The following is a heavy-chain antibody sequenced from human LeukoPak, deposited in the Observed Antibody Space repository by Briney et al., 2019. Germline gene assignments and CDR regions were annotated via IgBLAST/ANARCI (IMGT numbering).Heavy chain of an antibody. D-gene: IGHD3-3*01. CDR1: GFTFSNAW. V-gene: IGHV3-15*01. Sequence: PGVSLRLSCAASGFTFSNAWMSWVRQAPGKGLEWVGRIKSKTDGGTTDYAAPVKGRFTISRDDSKNTLYLQMNSLKTEDTAVYYCTTRKRGRRVAEGASDIWGQGTMVTVSS. CDR2: IKSKTDGGTT. CDR3: TTRKRGRRVAEGASDI. J-gene: IGHJ3*02.